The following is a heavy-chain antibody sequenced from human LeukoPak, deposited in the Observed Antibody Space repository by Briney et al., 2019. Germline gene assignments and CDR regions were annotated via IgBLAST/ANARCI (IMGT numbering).Heavy chain of an antibody. J-gene: IGHJ4*02. Sequence: KTSETLSLTCAVYGGSFSGYYWSWIRQPPGKGLEWIGEINHSGSTNYNPSLKSRVTISVDTSKNQFSLKLSSVTAADTAVYYCARLSRPRLRIVVVPAAGYFDYWGQGTLVTVSS. V-gene: IGHV4-34*01. CDR2: INHSGST. CDR1: GGSFSGYY. D-gene: IGHD2-2*01. CDR3: ARLSRPRLRIVVVPAAGYFDY.